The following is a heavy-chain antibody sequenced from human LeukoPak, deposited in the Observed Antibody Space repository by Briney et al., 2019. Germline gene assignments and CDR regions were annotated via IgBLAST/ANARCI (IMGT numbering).Heavy chain of an antibody. CDR1: GYTFSSYT. CDR2: INTNTGNP. D-gene: IGHD1-26*01. CDR3: ARDLSETYSDYYFDC. V-gene: IGHV7-4-1*02. Sequence: ASVKVSCKASGYTFSSYTMSWVRQAPGQGLEWMGWINTNTGNPTYAQGFTGRFVFSLDTSVSTAYLQISSLKADDTAVYYCARDLSETYSDYYFDCWGQGTLVTVSS. J-gene: IGHJ4*02.